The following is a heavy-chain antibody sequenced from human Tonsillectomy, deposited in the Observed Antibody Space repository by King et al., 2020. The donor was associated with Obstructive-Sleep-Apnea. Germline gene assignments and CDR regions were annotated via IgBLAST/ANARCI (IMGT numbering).Heavy chain of an antibody. CDR3: ARSPCPTDRPGGMDV. J-gene: IGHJ6*02. Sequence: VQLVESGGGLVQPGGSLRLSCAASGFTFSSYSMNWVRQAPGKGLEWVSYISSSSSTIYYADSVKGRFTISRDNAKNSLYLQMNSLRAEDTAVYYCARSPCPTDRPGGMDVWGQGTTVTVSS. V-gene: IGHV3-48*04. CDR1: GFTFSSYS. CDR2: ISSSSSTI.